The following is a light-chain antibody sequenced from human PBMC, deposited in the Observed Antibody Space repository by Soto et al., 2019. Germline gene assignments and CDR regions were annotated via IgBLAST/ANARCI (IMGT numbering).Light chain of an antibody. Sequence: EIVLTQSPATLSLSPGERATLFCRASQSVSSYFAWYQQKPGQTPRLLIYGASTRATGVPPRFSGSRSGTEFTLTISSLQSEDFAVYYCQQYFNWPPYTFGQGTKVDIK. CDR2: GAS. CDR1: QSVSSY. J-gene: IGKJ2*01. V-gene: IGKV3-15*01. CDR3: QQYFNWPPYT.